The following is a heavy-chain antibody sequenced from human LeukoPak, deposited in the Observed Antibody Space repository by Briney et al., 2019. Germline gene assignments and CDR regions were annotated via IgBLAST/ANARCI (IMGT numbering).Heavy chain of an antibody. CDR2: ISSSGSTI. CDR1: GFTFSSYE. J-gene: IGHJ6*03. D-gene: IGHD3-22*01. CDR3: ASVITSPAYYYYYMDV. Sequence: GGSLRLSCAASGFTFSSYEMNWVRQAPGKGLEWVSYISSSGSTIYYADSVKGRFTISRDNAKNSLYLQMNSLRAEDTAVYYCASVITSPAYYYYYMDVWGKGTTVTVSS. V-gene: IGHV3-48*03.